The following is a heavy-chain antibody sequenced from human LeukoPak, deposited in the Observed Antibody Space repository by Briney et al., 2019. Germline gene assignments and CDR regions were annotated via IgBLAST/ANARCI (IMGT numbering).Heavy chain of an antibody. J-gene: IGHJ5*02. V-gene: IGHV3-7*05. CDR3: ARGHVWFDP. CDR2: IKQDGSEK. CDR1: GFTFSNYG. Sequence: GGSLRLSCAASGFTFSNYGMTWVRQAPGKGLEWVANIKQDGSEKYYVVSVKGRFTISRDNAKNSLYLQMNSLRAEDMAVYYCARGHVWFDPWGQGTLVTV.